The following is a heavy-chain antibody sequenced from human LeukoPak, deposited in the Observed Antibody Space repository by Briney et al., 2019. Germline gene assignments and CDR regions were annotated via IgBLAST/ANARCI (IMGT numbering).Heavy chain of an antibody. CDR3: ARDIGVQIDY. Sequence: SETLSLTCTVSGGSISSYYWSWIRQPPGKGLEWIGYIYYSGSTNYNPSLKSRVTISVDTSKNQFSLKLSSVTAADTAVYYCARDIGVQIDYWGLGTLVTVSS. CDR1: GGSISSYY. V-gene: IGHV4-59*01. D-gene: IGHD1-26*01. CDR2: IYYSGST. J-gene: IGHJ4*02.